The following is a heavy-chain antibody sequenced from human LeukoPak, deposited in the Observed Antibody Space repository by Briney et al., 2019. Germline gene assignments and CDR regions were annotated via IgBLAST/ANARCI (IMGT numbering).Heavy chain of an antibody. CDR3: ARRPRGSGWAHDAFIS. Sequence: ASVKVSCKTSGYTFSSYDINWVRPASGQGLEWMGWMNPNSGNTGYADKVQGRVTMARDTSINTASMDPSSLESDEPAVYYFARRPRGSGWAHDAFISGARGQWSPSLQ. J-gene: IGHJ3*02. CDR2: MNPNSGNT. CDR1: GYTFSSYD. D-gene: IGHD6-19*01. V-gene: IGHV1-8*01.